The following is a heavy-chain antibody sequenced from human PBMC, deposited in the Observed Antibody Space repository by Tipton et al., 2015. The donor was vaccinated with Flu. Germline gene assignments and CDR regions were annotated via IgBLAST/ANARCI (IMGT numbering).Heavy chain of an antibody. Sequence: LRLSCTVSGGSLSSYYWSWIRQPAGKGLEWIGRIYTSGSTNYNPSLKSRVTMSVDTSKNQFSLKLTSVSAADTAAYYCAKSGSYLEYLQHWGQGTLVTVSS. V-gene: IGHV4-4*07. D-gene: IGHD1-26*01. CDR2: IYTSGST. CDR3: AKSGSYLEYLQH. CDR1: GGSLSSYY. J-gene: IGHJ1*01.